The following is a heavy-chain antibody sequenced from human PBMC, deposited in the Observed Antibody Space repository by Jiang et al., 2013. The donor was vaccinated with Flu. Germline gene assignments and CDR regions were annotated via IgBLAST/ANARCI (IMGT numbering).Heavy chain of an antibody. CDR1: GGSISSSSYY. V-gene: IGHV4-61*02. J-gene: IGHJ4*02. Sequence: QGLVKPSETLSLTCTVSGGSISSSSYYWSWIRQPAGKGLEWIGRIYTSGSTNYNPSLKSRVTMSVDTSKNQFSLKLSSVTAADTAVYYCASRSIAVAGDDYWGQGTLVTVSS. D-gene: IGHD6-19*01. CDR3: ASRSIAVAGDDY. CDR2: IYTSGST.